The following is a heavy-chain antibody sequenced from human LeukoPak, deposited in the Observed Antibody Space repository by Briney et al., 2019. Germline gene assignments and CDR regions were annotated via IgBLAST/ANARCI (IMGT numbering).Heavy chain of an antibody. D-gene: IGHD2-21*02. V-gene: IGHV3-23*01. J-gene: IGHJ4*02. CDR2: ISGSGGST. CDR3: ARANCGGDCYLFDY. CDR1: GFTFSSYA. Sequence: GGSLRLSCAASGFTFSSYAMSWVRQAPGKGLEWVSAISGSGGSTYYADSVKGRFTISRDNSKNTLYLQMNSLRAEDTAVYYCARANCGGDCYLFDYWGQGTLVTVSS.